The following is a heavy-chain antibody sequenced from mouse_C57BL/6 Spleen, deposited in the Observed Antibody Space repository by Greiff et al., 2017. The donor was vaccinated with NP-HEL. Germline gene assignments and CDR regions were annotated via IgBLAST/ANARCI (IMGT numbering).Heavy chain of an antibody. CDR3: AGADYYGSSYPYYAMDY. CDR1: GYTFTDYY. Sequence: VQLQQSGPELVKPGASVKISCKASGYTFTDYYMNWVKQSHGKSLEWIGDINPNNGGTSYNQKFKGKATLTVDKSSSTAYMELRSLTSEDSAVYYCAGADYYGSSYPYYAMDYWGQGTSVTVSS. J-gene: IGHJ4*01. V-gene: IGHV1-26*01. D-gene: IGHD1-1*01. CDR2: INPNNGGT.